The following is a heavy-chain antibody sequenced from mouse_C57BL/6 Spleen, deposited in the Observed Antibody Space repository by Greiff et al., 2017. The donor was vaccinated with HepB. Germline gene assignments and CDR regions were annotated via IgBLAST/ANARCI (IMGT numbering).Heavy chain of an antibody. D-gene: IGHD2-4*01. CDR3: ARHDYDGAWFAY. J-gene: IGHJ3*01. CDR2: IYPGDGDT. V-gene: IGHV1-82*01. Sequence: QVQLQQSGPELVKPGASVKISCKASGYAFSSSWMNWVKQRPGKGLEWIGRIYPGDGDTNYNGKFKGKATLTADKSSSTAYMQLSSLTSEDSAVYFCARHDYDGAWFAYWGQGTLVTVSA. CDR1: GYAFSSSW.